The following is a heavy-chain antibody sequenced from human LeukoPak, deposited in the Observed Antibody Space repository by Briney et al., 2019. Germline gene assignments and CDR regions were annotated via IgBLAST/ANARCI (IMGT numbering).Heavy chain of an antibody. CDR3: ASDSYSPEYFQH. CDR2: IYSGGST. Sequence: GGSLRLSCAASGFSVSNNFMSWVRQAPGKGLEWVSVIYSGGSTFYADSVKGRFTISRDNSKNTLYLQMNSLRAEDTAVYYCASDSYSPEYFQHWGQGTLVTVSS. J-gene: IGHJ1*01. D-gene: IGHD2-15*01. CDR1: GFSVSNNF. V-gene: IGHV3-66*01.